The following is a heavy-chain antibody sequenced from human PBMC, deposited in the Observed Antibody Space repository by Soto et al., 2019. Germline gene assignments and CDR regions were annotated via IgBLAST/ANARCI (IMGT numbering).Heavy chain of an antibody. CDR3: ASDSFNYYYGMDV. CDR1: GGSISSHDYH. J-gene: IGHJ6*02. V-gene: IGHV4-30-4*01. CDR2: IYYDGVT. Sequence: PSAALSLPCTLSGGSISSHDYHWSWIRQPPGKGLEGNGYIYYDGVTDYNPYVKGRLTMSLDMTKNQFSLKLTSVTAADTALYYCASDSFNYYYGMDVWGQGTPVTVSS.